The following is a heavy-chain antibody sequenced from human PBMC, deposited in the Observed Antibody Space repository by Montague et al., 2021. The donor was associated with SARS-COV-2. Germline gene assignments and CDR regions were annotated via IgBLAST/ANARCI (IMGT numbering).Heavy chain of an antibody. V-gene: IGHV4-39*01. CDR1: GGSISSSSYY. CDR2: IYYSGSA. Sequence: SETLSLTCTVSGGSISSSSYYWGWIRQPPGKGLEWIGCIYYSGSAYYNPSLKSRVTISVDTSKNQFSLKLSSVTAADTAVYHCARHLVYCSSTSCYEGQFDPWGQGTLVTVSS. J-gene: IGHJ5*02. CDR3: ARHLVYCSSTSCYEGQFDP. D-gene: IGHD2-2*01.